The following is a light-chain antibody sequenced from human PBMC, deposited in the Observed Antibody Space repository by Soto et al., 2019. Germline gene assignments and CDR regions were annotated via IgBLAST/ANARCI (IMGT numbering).Light chain of an antibody. V-gene: IGKV1-5*01. J-gene: IGKJ4*01. CDR1: QSINTW. CDR3: QQYENYPLT. Sequence: DNQMTQSPSTLSASVGDTVTITCRASQSINTWLAWYQQKPGKAPKLLIYDTSTLKSGAPSRFSGSGSGTEFTLTISSLQPDDFATYYCQQYENYPLTFGGGTKVDIK. CDR2: DTS.